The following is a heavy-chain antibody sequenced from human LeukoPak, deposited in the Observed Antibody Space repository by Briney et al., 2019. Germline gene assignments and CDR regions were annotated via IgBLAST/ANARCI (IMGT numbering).Heavy chain of an antibody. CDR2: IYYSGST. D-gene: IGHD4-23*01. V-gene: IGHV4-59*01. J-gene: IGHJ2*01. CDR3: ARGTTVITYFDL. CDR1: GGSINSYY. Sequence: PSETLSLTCTVSGGSINSYYWSWIRQPPGKGLEWIGYIYYSGSTNYNPSLKSRVTMSVDTSKNQFSLSLSSVTAADTAVYYCARGTTVITYFDLWGRGTLVTVSS.